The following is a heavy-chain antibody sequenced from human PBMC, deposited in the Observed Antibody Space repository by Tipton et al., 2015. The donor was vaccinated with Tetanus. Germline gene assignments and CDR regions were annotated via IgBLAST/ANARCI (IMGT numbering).Heavy chain of an antibody. Sequence: TLSLTCNVSGASMSSSSYYWDWIRQPPGKGLEWIGSIYYSGSSYYNPSLESRVTISLDTSKNRFSLKLTSVTAADAAVYYCARPSTTVTPRAFDVWGQGTMLTVSS. CDR3: ARPSTTVTPRAFDV. J-gene: IGHJ3*01. CDR2: IYYSGSS. CDR1: GASMSSSSYY. D-gene: IGHD4-17*01. V-gene: IGHV4-39*01.